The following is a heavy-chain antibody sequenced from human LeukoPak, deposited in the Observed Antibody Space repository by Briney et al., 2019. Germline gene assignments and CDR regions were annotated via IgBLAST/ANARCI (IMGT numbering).Heavy chain of an antibody. CDR1: GYTSTSYG. J-gene: IGHJ3*02. D-gene: IGHD3-16*02. V-gene: IGHV1-18*01. CDR3: AREGFGGVIVADI. CDR2: ISAYNGNT. Sequence: GESLKISCKASGYTSTSYGISWVRQAPGQGLEWMGWISAYNGNTNYAQKLQGRVTMTTDTSTSTAYMGLRSLRSDDTAVYYCAREGFGGVIVADIWGQGTMVTVSS.